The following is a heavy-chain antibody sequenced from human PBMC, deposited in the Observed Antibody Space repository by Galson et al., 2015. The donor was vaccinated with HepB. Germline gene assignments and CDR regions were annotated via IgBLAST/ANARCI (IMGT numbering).Heavy chain of an antibody. CDR3: ASSRRREYSYDNAFDI. CDR2: IIPILGIA. CDR1: GGTFSSYT. J-gene: IGHJ3*02. V-gene: IGHV1-69*02. D-gene: IGHD5-18*01. Sequence: SVKVSCKASGGTFSSYTISWVRQAPGQGLEWMGRIIPILGIANYAQKFQGRVTITADKSTSTAYMELSSLRSEDTAVYYCASSRRREYSYDNAFDIWGQGTMVTVSS.